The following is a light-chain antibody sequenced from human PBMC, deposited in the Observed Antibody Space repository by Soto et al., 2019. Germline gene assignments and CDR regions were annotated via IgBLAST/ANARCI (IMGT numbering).Light chain of an antibody. CDR2: GAS. CDR3: QQFGCSPMT. Sequence: EIVLTQSPGTLSLSPGERATLSCRASQSVSSSYLAWYQQKPGQAPRLLIYGASIRATGIPDRFSGSGSGTDFALTISRLEPEDAAVYYCQQFGCSPMTFGQGTRVEIK. V-gene: IGKV3-20*01. J-gene: IGKJ1*01. CDR1: QSVSSSY.